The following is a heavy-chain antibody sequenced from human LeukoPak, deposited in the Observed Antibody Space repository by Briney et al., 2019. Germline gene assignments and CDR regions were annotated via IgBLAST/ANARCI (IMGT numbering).Heavy chain of an antibody. CDR3: ARLLYDRSGYYYFDH. J-gene: IGHJ4*02. CDR1: GGSLSSGDRY. V-gene: IGHV4-30-4*01. D-gene: IGHD3-22*01. Sequence: PSQTLSLTCTVSGGSLSSGDRYWSWFRQPPGEGLEWIGYIYYSGSTYYNPSLKSRVTISVDTSKNQFSLKLSSVTAADTAVYYCARLLYDRSGYYYFDHWGQGTLVTVSS. CDR2: IYYSGST.